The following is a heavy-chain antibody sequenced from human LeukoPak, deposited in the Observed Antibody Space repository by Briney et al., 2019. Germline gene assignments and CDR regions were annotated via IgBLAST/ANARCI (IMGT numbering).Heavy chain of an antibody. Sequence: GRSLRLSCAASGFTFSSYGMHWVRQAPGKGLEWVAVIWYDGSNKYYADSVKGRFTISRDNSKNTLYLQMNSLRAEDTAVYYCARDLAYSSGWSRYFDYWGQGTLVTVSS. J-gene: IGHJ4*02. CDR2: IWYDGSNK. CDR3: ARDLAYSSGWSRYFDY. CDR1: GFTFSSYG. D-gene: IGHD6-19*01. V-gene: IGHV3-33*01.